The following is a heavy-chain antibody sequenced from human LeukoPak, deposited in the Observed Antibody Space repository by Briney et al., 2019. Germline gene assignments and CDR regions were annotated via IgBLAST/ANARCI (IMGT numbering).Heavy chain of an antibody. CDR1: GYTFTGYY. CDR3: ARESRDGYSDAFDI. CDR2: INPNSGGT. V-gene: IGHV1-2*02. Sequence: SVKVSCKASGYTFTGYYMHWVRQAPGQGLEWMGWINPNSGGTNYAQKFQGRVTMTRDTSISTAYMELSRPRSDDTAVYYCARESRDGYSDAFDIWGQGTMVTVSS. D-gene: IGHD5-24*01. J-gene: IGHJ3*02.